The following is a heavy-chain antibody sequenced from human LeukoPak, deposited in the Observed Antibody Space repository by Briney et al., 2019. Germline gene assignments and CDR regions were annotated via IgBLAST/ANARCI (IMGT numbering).Heavy chain of an antibody. CDR1: GGTFSSYA. J-gene: IGHJ3*02. V-gene: IGHV1-69*01. D-gene: IGHD1-14*01. Sequence: ASVKVSCKASGGTFSSYAISWVRQAPGQGLEWMGGIIPIFGTASYAQKFQGRVTITADESTSTAYMELSSLRSEDTAVYYCAYRKEDAFDIWGQGTMVTVSS. CDR3: AYRKEDAFDI. CDR2: IIPIFGTA.